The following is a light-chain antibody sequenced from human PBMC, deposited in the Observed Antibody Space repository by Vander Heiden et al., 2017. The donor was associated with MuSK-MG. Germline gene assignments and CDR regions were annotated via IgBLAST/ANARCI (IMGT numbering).Light chain of an antibody. CDR1: SSNVGADYD. V-gene: IGLV1-40*01. Sequence: QPALTQPPSVSGPPAPRVTISCTGSSSNVGADYDVHWYQQLPGTAPKLLIYGNSNRPSGVPDRFSGSKSGTSASLAITGLQAEDEADYYCQSYDSSLSGYVFGTGTKVTVL. J-gene: IGLJ1*01. CDR3: QSYDSSLSGYV. CDR2: GNS.